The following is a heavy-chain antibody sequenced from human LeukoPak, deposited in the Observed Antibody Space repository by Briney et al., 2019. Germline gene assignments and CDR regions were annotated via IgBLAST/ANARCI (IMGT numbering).Heavy chain of an antibody. J-gene: IGHJ4*02. CDR2: IYTSGST. Sequence: SQTLSLTCTVSADSISRGSYYWTWIRQPAGKGLEWIGHIYTSGSTNYNPSLKSRVTISVDTSKNQFSLKLSSVTAADTAVYYCAKEFSYWGQGTLVTISS. CDR1: ADSISRGSYY. V-gene: IGHV4-61*09. CDR3: AKEFSY.